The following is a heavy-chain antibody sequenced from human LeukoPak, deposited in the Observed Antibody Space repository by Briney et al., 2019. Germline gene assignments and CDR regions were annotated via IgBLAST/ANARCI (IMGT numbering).Heavy chain of an antibody. J-gene: IGHJ4*02. CDR1: GFTFSSYS. D-gene: IGHD3-3*01. V-gene: IGHV3-21*01. CDR2: ISSSSSYI. Sequence: GGSLRLSCAASGFTFSSYSMNWVRQAPGKGLEWVSSISSSSSYIYYADSVKGRFTISRDNSKNTLYLQMNSLRAEDTAVYYCAKDAYYDFWSGYPDYWGQGTLVTVSS. CDR3: AKDAYYDFWSGYPDY.